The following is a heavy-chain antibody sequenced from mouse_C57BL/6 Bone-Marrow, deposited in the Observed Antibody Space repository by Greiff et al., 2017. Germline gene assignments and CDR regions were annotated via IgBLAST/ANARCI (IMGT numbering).Heavy chain of an antibody. J-gene: IGHJ4*01. V-gene: IGHV1-80*01. CDR2: IYPGDGDT. D-gene: IGHD2-3*01. Sequence: QVQLQQSGAELVKPGASVKISCKASGYAFSSYWMNWVKQRPGKGLEWIGQIYPGDGDTNYNGKFKGKATLTADKSSSTAYMQLSSLTSEDSAVYFCARGGIYDGYSQAMDYGGQGTSVTVSS. CDR1: GYAFSSYW. CDR3: ARGGIYDGYSQAMDY.